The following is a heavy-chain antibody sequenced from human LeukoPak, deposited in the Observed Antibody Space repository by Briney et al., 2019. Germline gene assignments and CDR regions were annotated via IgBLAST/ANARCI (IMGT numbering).Heavy chain of an antibody. CDR2: ISGSGGST. D-gene: IGHD2-21*02. V-gene: IGHV3-23*01. Sequence: GGSLRLSCAASGFTFSSYAMSWVRQAPGKGLEWVSAISGSGGSTYYADSAKGRFTISRDNSKNTLYLQMNSLRAEDTGVYYCARGSKKHIVVVTAIPPFDYWGQGTLVTVSS. CDR3: ARGSKKHIVVVTAIPPFDY. CDR1: GFTFSSYA. J-gene: IGHJ4*02.